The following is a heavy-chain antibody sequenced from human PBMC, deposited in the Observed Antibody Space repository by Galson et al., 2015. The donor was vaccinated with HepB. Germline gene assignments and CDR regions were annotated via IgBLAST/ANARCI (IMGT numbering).Heavy chain of an antibody. D-gene: IGHD2-2*01. CDR2: INPGDGST. J-gene: IGHJ1*01. CDR1: GYTFTRYY. V-gene: IGHV1-46*03. Sequence: SVKVSCKASGYTFTRYYLHWLRQAPGQGLEWMGIINPGDGSTSNAQKFQGRVTMTRNTSTSTVYMELSSLRSEDTAVYYCARDVAGIIIVPADVIFEYWGQGSLVTVSS. CDR3: ARDVAGIIIVPADVIFEY.